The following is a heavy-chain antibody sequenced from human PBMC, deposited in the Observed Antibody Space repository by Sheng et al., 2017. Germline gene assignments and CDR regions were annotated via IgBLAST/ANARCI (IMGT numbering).Heavy chain of an antibody. J-gene: IGHJ6*02. Sequence: QVQLVQSGAEVKKPGSSVKVSCKASGGTFSSYAISWVRQAPGQGLEWMGGIIPIFGTANYAQKFQGRVTITADESTSTAYMELSSLRSEDTAVYYCARGTSAYYDFWSGHTTYYYYGMDVWDQGP. V-gene: IGHV1-69*01. CDR2: IIPIFGTA. CDR1: GGTFSSYA. D-gene: IGHD3-3*01. CDR3: ARGTSAYYDFWSGHTTYYYYGMDV.